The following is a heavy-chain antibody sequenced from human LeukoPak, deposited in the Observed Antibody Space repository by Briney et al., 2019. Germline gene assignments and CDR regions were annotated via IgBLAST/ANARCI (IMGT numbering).Heavy chain of an antibody. J-gene: IGHJ4*02. CDR3: ARDHDYGPDY. Sequence: ASVKVSCKASGFTFSDHYMHWLRQAPGQGLEWMGWIKPDSGATNYAQKFQGGFTVSRDVSISTLYMELSSLTSDDTAMYYCARDHDYGPDYWGQGTLVTVSA. D-gene: IGHD4/OR15-4a*01. CDR1: GFTFSDHY. V-gene: IGHV1-2*02. CDR2: IKPDSGAT.